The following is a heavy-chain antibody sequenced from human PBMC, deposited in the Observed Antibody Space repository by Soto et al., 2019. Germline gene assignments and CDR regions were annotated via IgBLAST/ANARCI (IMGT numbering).Heavy chain of an antibody. J-gene: IGHJ4*02. CDR3: TKEGAAHDF. Sequence: EVQLVESGGGLVQPGGSLKLSCAASEFSFSGSTMHWVRQASEKGLEWVGRIRSNTKNYATAYAASVKGRVTISRDDSKNTAYLQMNSLKTEDTAVYYCTKEGAAHDFWGQGTLVTVSS. CDR1: EFSFSGST. V-gene: IGHV3-73*02. D-gene: IGHD1-26*01. CDR2: IRSNTKNYAT.